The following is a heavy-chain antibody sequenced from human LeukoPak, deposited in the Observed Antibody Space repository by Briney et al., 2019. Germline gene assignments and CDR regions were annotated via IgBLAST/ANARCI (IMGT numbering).Heavy chain of an antibody. CDR2: INHSGST. CDR1: GGSFSGYY. D-gene: IGHD3-10*01. J-gene: IGHJ6*03. V-gene: IGHV4-34*01. CDR3: ARQGFDYYGSSHYYYMDV. Sequence: SETLSLTCAVYGGSFSGYYWSWIRPPPGKGLEWIGEINHSGSTNYNPSLKSRVTISVDTSKNQFSLKLSSVTAADTAVYYCARQGFDYYGSSHYYYMDVWGKGTTVTISS.